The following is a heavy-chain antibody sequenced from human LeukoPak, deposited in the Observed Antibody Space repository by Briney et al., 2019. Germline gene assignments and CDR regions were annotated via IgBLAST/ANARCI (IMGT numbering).Heavy chain of an antibody. CDR3: AKSTGDYGGNSAFDY. J-gene: IGHJ4*02. D-gene: IGHD4-23*01. Sequence: GGSLRLSCAASGFTFGDYAMHWVRQAPGKALEWVSGISWNSGSIGYADSVKGRFTISRDNAKNSLYLQMNSLRAEDTALYYCAKSTGDYGGNSAFDYWGQGTLVTVSS. V-gene: IGHV3-9*01. CDR2: ISWNSGSI. CDR1: GFTFGDYA.